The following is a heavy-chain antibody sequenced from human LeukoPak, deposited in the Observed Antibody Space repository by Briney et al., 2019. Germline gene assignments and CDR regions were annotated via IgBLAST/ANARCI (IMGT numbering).Heavy chain of an antibody. D-gene: IGHD3-3*01. Sequence: GASVKVSCKASGYTFTSYGISWERQAPGQGLEWMGWISAYNGNTNYAQKLQGRVTMTTDTSTSTAYMELRSLRSDDTAVYYCARDQGITIFGVVPTTVDYWGQGTLVTVSS. CDR3: ARDQGITIFGVVPTTVDY. J-gene: IGHJ4*02. V-gene: IGHV1-18*01. CDR2: ISAYNGNT. CDR1: GYTFTSYG.